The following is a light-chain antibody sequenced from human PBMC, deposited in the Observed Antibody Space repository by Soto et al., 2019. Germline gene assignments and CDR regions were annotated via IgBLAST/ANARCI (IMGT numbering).Light chain of an antibody. V-gene: IGKV3-20*01. Sequence: EIVLTQSPGTLSLSPGDRATLSCRASQSGSSSYLAWYQQKPGQAPRVLIFGASRRATGIPDRFSGSGSGTDFTLTISRLEPEDFAVYYCLQYGSSPKTFGQGTKVEVK. J-gene: IGKJ1*01. CDR2: GAS. CDR3: LQYGSSPKT. CDR1: QSGSSSY.